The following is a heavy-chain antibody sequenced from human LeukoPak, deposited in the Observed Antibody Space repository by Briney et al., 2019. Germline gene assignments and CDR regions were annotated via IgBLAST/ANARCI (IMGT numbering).Heavy chain of an antibody. V-gene: IGHV3-23*01. CDR3: AKCSENYGNDAFDI. Sequence: GGSLRLSCEGSGVIFSNFAMNWVRQAPGKGPEWLSSIKGGGASPYYADSVRGGFTISRDNSKNTLYLELNSLRAEDTALYYCAKCSENYGNDAFDIWGQGAMVTVSS. CDR1: GVIFSNFA. J-gene: IGHJ3*02. D-gene: IGHD3-10*02. CDR2: IKGGGASP.